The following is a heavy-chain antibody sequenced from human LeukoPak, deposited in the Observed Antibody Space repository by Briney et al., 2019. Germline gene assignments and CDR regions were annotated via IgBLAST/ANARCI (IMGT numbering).Heavy chain of an antibody. CDR2: INPSGGST. Sequence: ASVKVSCKASGYTFTSYYMHWVRQAPGQGLEWMGIINPSGGSTSYAQKFQGRVTTTRDTSTSTVYMELSSLRSEDTAVYYCARVSVGGHGDYWGQGTLVTVSS. D-gene: IGHD4-17*01. CDR1: GYTFTSYY. V-gene: IGHV1-46*03. J-gene: IGHJ4*02. CDR3: ARVSVGGHGDY.